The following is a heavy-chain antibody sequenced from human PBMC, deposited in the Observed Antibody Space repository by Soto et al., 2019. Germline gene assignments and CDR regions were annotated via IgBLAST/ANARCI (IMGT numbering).Heavy chain of an antibody. CDR3: ARFSRYYDSSSYLTSDGFDI. D-gene: IGHD3-22*01. Sequence: QVHLVQSEGEVKAPGSSVKVSCEASGGTFSNFGVSWVRQAPGQGLEWMGTIMTTFGTVDDAQKVQDRLSLTTNEASNIVYMELRSLKSEDTAVYFCARFSRYYDSSSYLTSDGFDIWGPGTKVTVSS. CDR1: GGTFSNFG. CDR2: IMTTFGTV. V-gene: IGHV1-69*18. J-gene: IGHJ3*02.